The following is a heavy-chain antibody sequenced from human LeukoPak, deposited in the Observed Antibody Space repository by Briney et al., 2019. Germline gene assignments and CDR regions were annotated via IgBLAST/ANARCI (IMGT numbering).Heavy chain of an antibody. V-gene: IGHV3-20*04. J-gene: IGHJ4*02. CDR2: INWNGGST. D-gene: IGHD6-6*01. CDR3: ARDWVARPPDY. CDR1: GFTFDDYG. Sequence: GGSLRLSCAASGFTFDDYGMSWVRQAPGKGLEWVSGINWNGGSTGYADSVEGRFTISRDNAKNSLYLQMNSLRAEDTAVYYCARDWVARPPDYWGQGTLVTVSS.